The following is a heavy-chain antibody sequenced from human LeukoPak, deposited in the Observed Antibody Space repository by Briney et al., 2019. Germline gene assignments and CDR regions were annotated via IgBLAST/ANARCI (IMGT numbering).Heavy chain of an antibody. CDR3: AKDSSSWYFDFGIFDY. CDR1: GFTVSSNY. D-gene: IGHD6-13*01. CDR2: IYSDGST. J-gene: IGHJ4*02. V-gene: IGHV3-53*01. Sequence: PGGSLRLACAASGFTVSSNYMSWVRQAPGKGLEWVSLIYSDGSTYYADSVKGRFTISRDNSKNTLYLQMNNLRAEDTAVYYCAKDSSSWYFDFGIFDYWGQGTLVTVSS.